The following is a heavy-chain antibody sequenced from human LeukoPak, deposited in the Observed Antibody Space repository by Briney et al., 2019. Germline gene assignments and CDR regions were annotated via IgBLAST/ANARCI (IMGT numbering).Heavy chain of an antibody. V-gene: IGHV4-59*01. CDR3: AREDYYDSSGYSHGASRWFDP. J-gene: IGHJ5*02. Sequence: SETLSLTCTVSGGSISSYYWSWIRQPPGKGLEWIGYIYYSGSTNYNPSLKRRVTISVDTSKNQFSLKLSSVTAADTAVYYCAREDYYDSSGYSHGASRWFDPWGQGTLVTVSS. CDR2: IYYSGST. D-gene: IGHD3-22*01. CDR1: GGSISSYY.